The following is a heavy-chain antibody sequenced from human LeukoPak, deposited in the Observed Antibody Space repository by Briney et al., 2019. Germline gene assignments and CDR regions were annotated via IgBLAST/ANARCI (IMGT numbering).Heavy chain of an antibody. CDR2: IYYSGST. CDR3: ARVGPLPTSAPHFDY. J-gene: IGHJ4*02. CDR1: GGSISSSSYY. Sequence: PSETLSLTCTVSGGSISSSSYYWGWIRQPPGKGLEWIGSIYYSGSTYYNPSLKSRVTISVDTSKNQFSLKLSSVTAADTAVYYCARVGPLPTSAPHFDYWGQGTLVTVSS. D-gene: IGHD3-16*01. V-gene: IGHV4-39*07.